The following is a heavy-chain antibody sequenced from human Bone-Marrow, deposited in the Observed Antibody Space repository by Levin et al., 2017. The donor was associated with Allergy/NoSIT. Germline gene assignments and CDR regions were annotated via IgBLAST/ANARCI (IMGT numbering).Heavy chain of an antibody. CDR2: MSHDGSNE. CDR1: GFAFSSYG. Sequence: PGGSLRLSCAASGFAFSSYGMHWVRQAPGKGLEWVAVMSHDGSNEYYADSVKGRFTISRDKSKNTLYLQLNSLRAEDTAVYYCAKKSMGSIFQGVDYWGQGTLVTVSS. D-gene: IGHD3-10*01. CDR3: AKKSMGSIFQGVDY. J-gene: IGHJ4*02. V-gene: IGHV3-30*18.